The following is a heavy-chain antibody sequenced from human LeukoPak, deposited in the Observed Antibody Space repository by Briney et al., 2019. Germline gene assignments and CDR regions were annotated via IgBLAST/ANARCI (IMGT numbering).Heavy chain of an antibody. CDR3: TRGGYYSVY. J-gene: IGHJ4*02. D-gene: IGHD3-3*01. V-gene: IGHV3-49*04. CDR1: GFTFGDYA. CDR2: IRSKPYGGTT. Sequence: PGRSLRLSCTASGFTFGDYAMSWVRQAPGKGQEWVGFIRSKPYGGTTEYAASVKGGFTISRDDSKSFASLQMKSLKTEDTAVYYCTRGGYYSVYWGQGALVTVS.